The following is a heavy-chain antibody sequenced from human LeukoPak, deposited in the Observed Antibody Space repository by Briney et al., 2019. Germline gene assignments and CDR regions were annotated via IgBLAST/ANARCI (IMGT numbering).Heavy chain of an antibody. CDR2: ISSSGSTI. J-gene: IGHJ3*02. CDR1: GFTFSTYE. D-gene: IGHD6-13*01. V-gene: IGHV3-48*03. CDR3: AKSLIATLGTGAFDI. Sequence: GGSLRLSCAASGFTFSTYEMTWVRQSPGKGLEWVSYISSSGSTIYYADSVRGRFTISRDNSKNTLYLRMNSLSAEDTAVYYCAKSLIATLGTGAFDIWGQGTMVTVSS.